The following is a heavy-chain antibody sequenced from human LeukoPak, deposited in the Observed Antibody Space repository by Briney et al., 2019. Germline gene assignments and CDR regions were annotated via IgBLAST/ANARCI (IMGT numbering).Heavy chain of an antibody. CDR3: ARLKLGAYFDL. V-gene: IGHV4-59*08. J-gene: IGHJ2*01. D-gene: IGHD3-16*01. CDR1: GGSISSYY. CDR2: VYNSGDT. Sequence: PSETLSLTCTVSGGSISSYYWSWIRQSPGKGLEWVGYVYNSGDTGKNPSLKSRVTILLDMSKNQCSLKLTSVSAADTAVYYCARLKLGAYFDLWGRGTLVTVSS.